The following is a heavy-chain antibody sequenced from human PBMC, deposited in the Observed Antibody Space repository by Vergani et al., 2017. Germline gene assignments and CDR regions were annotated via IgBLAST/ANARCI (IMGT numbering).Heavy chain of an antibody. V-gene: IGHV1-69*12. Sequence: QVQLVQSGAEVKKPGSSVKVSCKASGGTFSSYAISWVRQAPGQGLEWMGGIIPIFGTANYAQKFQGRVTITADESTSTAYMELSSLRSEDTAVYYCAREKDIVVVPAAMGSAFDIWGKGTMVTVSS. D-gene: IGHD2-2*01. CDR1: GGTFSSYA. CDR2: IIPIFGTA. J-gene: IGHJ3*02. CDR3: AREKDIVVVPAAMGSAFDI.